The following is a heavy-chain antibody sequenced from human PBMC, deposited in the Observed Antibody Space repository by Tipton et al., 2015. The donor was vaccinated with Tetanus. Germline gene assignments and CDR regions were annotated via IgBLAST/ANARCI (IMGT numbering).Heavy chain of an antibody. V-gene: IGHV1-2*02. CDR2: IDPNSGGT. D-gene: IGHD3-22*01. Sequence: QLVQSGAEMKKPGASVKVSCKASGYTFTGYYMYWVRQAPGQGLEWMGWIDPNSGGTVYAQKFQGRVTMTRDTSISSAYMELSSVRSDDTAVYYGARDRGDYIYYGIGGWGPGTSVTVS. CDR1: GYTFTGYY. J-gene: IGHJ6*02. CDR3: ARDRGDYIYYGIGG.